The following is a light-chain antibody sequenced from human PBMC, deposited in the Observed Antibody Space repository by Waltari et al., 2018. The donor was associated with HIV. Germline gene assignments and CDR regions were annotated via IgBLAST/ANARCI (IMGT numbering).Light chain of an antibody. CDR1: SGIIASNF. CDR3: QSYDSSNHVV. CDR2: EDK. V-gene: IGLV6-57*03. J-gene: IGLJ2*01. Sequence: NFMLTQAHSVSESPGKTVTISCTRSSGIIASNFVPWYQQRPGSAPTIAIYEDKERPSGVPDRFSGSIDSSSNSASLTISGLKTEDEADYYCQSYDSSNHVVFGGGTKLTVL.